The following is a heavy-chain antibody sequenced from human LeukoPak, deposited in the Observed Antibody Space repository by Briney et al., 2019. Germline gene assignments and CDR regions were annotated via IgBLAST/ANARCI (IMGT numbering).Heavy chain of an antibody. CDR1: GGSFSGYY. V-gene: IGHV4-34*01. J-gene: IGHJ4*02. CDR3: ATGGGHYDSSAD. Sequence: SETLSLTCAVYGGSFSGYYWSWIRQPPGRGLEWIGEINHSGSTNYNPSLKSRVTISLDTSKKQFSLKLSSVTAADTAVYYCATGGGHYDSSADWGQGTLVTVSS. CDR2: INHSGST. D-gene: IGHD3-22*01.